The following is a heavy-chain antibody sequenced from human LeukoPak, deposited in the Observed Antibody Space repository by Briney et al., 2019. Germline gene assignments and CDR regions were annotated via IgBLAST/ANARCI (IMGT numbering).Heavy chain of an antibody. CDR3: ARESGSYDRSGYYGLSYYGMDV. J-gene: IGHJ6*02. Sequence: GGSLRLSCAASGFTFASYAMTWVRQAPGKGLECVSAISGSGGSTYYAASVKGRFTISRDNYKNRLYQQMNSLRAEDTAVYYCARESGSYDRSGYYGLSYYGMDVWGQGTTVTVSS. D-gene: IGHD3-22*01. V-gene: IGHV3-23*01. CDR1: GFTFASYA. CDR2: ISGSGGST.